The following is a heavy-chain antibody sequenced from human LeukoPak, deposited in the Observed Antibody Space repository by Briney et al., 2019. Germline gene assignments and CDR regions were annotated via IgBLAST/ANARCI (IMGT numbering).Heavy chain of an antibody. CDR2: INPSGGST. CDR3: AIQTGAEYFQH. CDR1: GYTFTSYY. V-gene: IGHV1-46*01. Sequence: GASVKVSCKASGYTFTSYYMHWVRQAPGQGLEWMGIINPSGGSTSYAQKFQGRVTMTRDTSTSTVYMELSSLRSEDTAVYYCAIQTGAEYFQHWGQGTLVTVSS. J-gene: IGHJ1*01. D-gene: IGHD1-14*01.